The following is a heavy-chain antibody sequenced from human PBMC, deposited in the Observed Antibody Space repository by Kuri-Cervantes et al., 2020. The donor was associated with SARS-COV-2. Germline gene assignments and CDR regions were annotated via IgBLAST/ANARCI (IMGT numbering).Heavy chain of an antibody. D-gene: IGHD3-22*01. V-gene: IGHV3-9*01. CDR3: AKDSMPYYYDSSGYYYPYYYYYYGMDV. CDR1: GFTFDDYA. CDR2: ISWNSGSI. Sequence: GGSLRLFCAASGFTFDDYAMHWVRQAPGKGLEWVSGISWNSGSIGYADSVKGRFTISRDNAKNSLYLQMNSLRAEDTALYYCAKDSMPYYYDSSGYYYPYYYYYYGMDVWGQGTTVTVSS. J-gene: IGHJ6*02.